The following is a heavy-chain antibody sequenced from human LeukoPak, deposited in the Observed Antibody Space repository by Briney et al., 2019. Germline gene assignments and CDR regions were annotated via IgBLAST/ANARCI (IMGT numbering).Heavy chain of an antibody. CDR2: ISSSSSTI. V-gene: IGHV3-48*04. CDR1: GFTFSSYS. D-gene: IGHD3-22*01. J-gene: IGHJ3*02. CDR3: ASRKYYYDSSGYSSDAFDI. Sequence: GGSLRLSCAASGFTFSSYSMNWVRQAPGKGLEWVSHISSSSSTIYYADSVKGRFTISRDNAKNSLYLQMNSLRAEDTAVYYCASRKYYYDSSGYSSDAFDIWGQGTMVTVSS.